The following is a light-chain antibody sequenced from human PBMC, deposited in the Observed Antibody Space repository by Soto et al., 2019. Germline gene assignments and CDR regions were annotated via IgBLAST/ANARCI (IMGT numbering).Light chain of an antibody. CDR3: QQYGSSPQWT. CDR2: DAS. CDR1: QSVSSH. Sequence: EIVLTQSPATLSLSPGERATLSCRASQSVSSHLAWYQQKPGQAPRLLIYDASNRATGIPARFSGSGSGTDFTLTISRLEPEDFAVYYCQQYGSSPQWTFGQGTKVDIK. V-gene: IGKV3-20*01. J-gene: IGKJ1*01.